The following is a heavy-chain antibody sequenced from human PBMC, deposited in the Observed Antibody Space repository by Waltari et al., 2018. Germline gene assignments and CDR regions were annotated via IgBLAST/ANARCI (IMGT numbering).Heavy chain of an antibody. D-gene: IGHD1-26*01. CDR2: IRYDGSNK. V-gene: IGHV3-30*02. CDR3: AKGGWEYLPPDY. Sequence: QVQLVESGGGVVQPGGSLRLSCAASGFTFSSSGMHWVRQAPGKGLEWVAFIRYDGSNKYYADSVKGRFTISRDNSKNTLYLQMNSLRAEDTAVYYCAKGGWEYLPPDYWGQGTLVTVSS. J-gene: IGHJ4*02. CDR1: GFTFSSSG.